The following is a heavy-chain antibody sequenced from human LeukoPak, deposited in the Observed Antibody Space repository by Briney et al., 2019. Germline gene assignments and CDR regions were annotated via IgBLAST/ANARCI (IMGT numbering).Heavy chain of an antibody. J-gene: IGHJ4*02. Sequence: ASVKVSCKASGYTFTGYYIHWVRQAPGQGLEWVGWINPNSGDTNYAQKFQGWVTMTRDTSISTAYMELSRLRSDDTAVYYCATALRGVRGSISPFDYWGQGTLVIVSS. CDR3: ATALRGVRGSISPFDY. CDR1: GYTFTGYY. V-gene: IGHV1-2*04. CDR2: INPNSGDT. D-gene: IGHD3-10*01.